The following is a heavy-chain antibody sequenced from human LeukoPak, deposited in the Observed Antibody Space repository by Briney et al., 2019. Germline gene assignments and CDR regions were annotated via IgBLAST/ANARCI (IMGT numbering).Heavy chain of an antibody. D-gene: IGHD1-7*01. CDR3: ARVGLTGNTPRAY. V-gene: IGHV4-38-2*02. CDR2: IYHSGST. CDR1: GYSISSGYY. J-gene: IGHJ4*02. Sequence: PSETLSLTCIVSGYSISSGYYWGWIRQPPGKGLEWIGNIYHSGSTYYDPSLKSRVTISVDTSENHFSLKLSSVTAADTAVYYCARVGLTGNTPRAYWGQGTLVTVSS.